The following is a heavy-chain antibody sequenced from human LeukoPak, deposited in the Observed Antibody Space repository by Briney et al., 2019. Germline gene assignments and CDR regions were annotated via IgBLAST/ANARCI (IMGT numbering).Heavy chain of an antibody. Sequence: PGGSLRLSCATSGFVFGDYGIHWVRQAPGKGLEWVAFIRYDGSDPNYPDSVKGRFTISRDNSKDMVQLQMNSLRVEDTAVYYCAQDRFCSSDSCSFGTTWFDPWGQGTLVTVSS. D-gene: IGHD2-2*01. CDR3: AQDRFCSSDSCSFGTTWFDP. CDR1: GFVFGDYG. V-gene: IGHV3-30*02. J-gene: IGHJ5*02. CDR2: IRYDGSDP.